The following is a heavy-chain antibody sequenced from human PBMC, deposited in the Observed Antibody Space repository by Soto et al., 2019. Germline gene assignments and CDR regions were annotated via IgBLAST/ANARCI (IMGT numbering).Heavy chain of an antibody. CDR3: ARELRFLEWLPRYYMDV. Sequence: QVPLVQSGAEVKKPGSSVKGSCKASGGTFSSYTISWVRQAPGQGLEWMGRIIPILGIANYAQKFQGRVTITADKSTSTAYMELISLRSQDTAVYYCARELRFLEWLPRYYMDVWGKGTTVTVSS. CDR1: GGTFSSYT. CDR2: IIPILGIA. J-gene: IGHJ6*03. V-gene: IGHV1-69*02. D-gene: IGHD3-3*01.